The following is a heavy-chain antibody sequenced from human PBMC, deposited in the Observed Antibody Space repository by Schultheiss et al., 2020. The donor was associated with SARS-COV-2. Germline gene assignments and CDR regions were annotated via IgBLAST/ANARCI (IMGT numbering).Heavy chain of an antibody. CDR2: INPNSGGT. D-gene: IGHD2-15*01. V-gene: IGHV1-18*01. CDR1: GGTFSSYT. CDR3: AREAGGGVDY. J-gene: IGHJ4*02. Sequence: ASVKVSCKASGGTFSSYTISWVRQAPGQGLEWMGWINPNSGGTNYAQKLQGRVTMTTDTSTSTAYMELRSLRSDDTAVYYCAREAGGGVDYWGQGTLVTVSS.